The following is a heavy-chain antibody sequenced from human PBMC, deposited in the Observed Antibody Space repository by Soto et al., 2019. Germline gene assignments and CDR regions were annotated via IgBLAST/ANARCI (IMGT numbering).Heavy chain of an antibody. CDR3: TRDHSVVATIYAPASFDY. CDR2: IRSKAYGGTT. Sequence: GGSLRLSCTASGFTFGDYAMSWFRQAPGKGLEWVGFIRSKAYGGTTEYAASVKGRFTISRDDSKSIAYLQMNSLKTEDTAVYYCTRDHSVVATIYAPASFDYWGQGTLVTVSS. CDR1: GFTFGDYA. D-gene: IGHD5-12*01. J-gene: IGHJ4*02. V-gene: IGHV3-49*03.